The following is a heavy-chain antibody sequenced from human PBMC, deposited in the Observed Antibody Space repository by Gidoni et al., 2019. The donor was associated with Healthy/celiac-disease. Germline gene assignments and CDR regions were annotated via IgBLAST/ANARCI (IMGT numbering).Heavy chain of an antibody. V-gene: IGHV3-30*04. D-gene: IGHD6-19*01. CDR3: ARGSVAVAGAFDI. CDR2: ISYDGSNK. J-gene: IGHJ3*02. CDR1: GFPFSRYA. Sequence: QVQLVESGGGVVQPGRSLRLSCAASGFPFSRYAMHWVRQAPGKGLEWVAVISYDGSNKYYADSVKGRFTISRDNSKNTLYLQMNSLRAEDTAVYYCARGSVAVAGAFDIWAKGQWSPSLQ.